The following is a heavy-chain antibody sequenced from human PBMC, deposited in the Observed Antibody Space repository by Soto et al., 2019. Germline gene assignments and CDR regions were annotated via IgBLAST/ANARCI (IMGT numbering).Heavy chain of an antibody. D-gene: IGHD2-15*01. CDR2: IYSGGST. CDR1: GFTVSSNY. Sequence: GESLKISCAASGFTVSSNYMSWVRQAPGKGLEWVSVIYSGGSTYYADSVKGRFTISRDNSKNTLYLQMNSLRAEDTAVYYCARDSSTIYAFDIWGQGTMVTVSS. V-gene: IGHV3-66*01. CDR3: ARDSSTIYAFDI. J-gene: IGHJ3*02.